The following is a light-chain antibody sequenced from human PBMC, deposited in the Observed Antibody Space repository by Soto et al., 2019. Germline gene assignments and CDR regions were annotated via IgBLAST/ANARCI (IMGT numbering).Light chain of an antibody. J-gene: IGKJ1*01. CDR1: QSVSSN. V-gene: IGKV3-15*01. Sequence: EIVMTQSPATLSVSPGERATLSCRASQSVSSNLAWYQQKPGQAPRLLIYGASTRATGVPARFSGSGSGTAFTLTISSLQSEDCAVYYCQQYNNWPWTFGQGTKVEI. CDR3: QQYNNWPWT. CDR2: GAS.